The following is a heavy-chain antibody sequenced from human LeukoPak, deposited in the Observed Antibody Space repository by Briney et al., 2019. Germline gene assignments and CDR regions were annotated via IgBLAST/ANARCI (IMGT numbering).Heavy chain of an antibody. J-gene: IGHJ5*02. V-gene: IGHV3-21*01. Sequence: GGSLRLSCAASGFTFSSYSMNWVRQAPGTGLEWVSSISSSSSYIYYADSVKGRFTISRDNAKNSLYLQMNSLRAEDTAVYYCARSAVGNNHWFDAWGQGTLVTVSS. CDR1: GFTFSSYS. D-gene: IGHD6-13*01. CDR2: ISSSSSYI. CDR3: ARSAVGNNHWFDA.